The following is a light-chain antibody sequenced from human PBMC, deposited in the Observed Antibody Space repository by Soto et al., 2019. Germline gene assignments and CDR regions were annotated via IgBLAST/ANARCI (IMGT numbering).Light chain of an antibody. CDR3: QSYASSLSGYV. V-gene: IGLV1-40*01. J-gene: IGLJ1*01. CDR1: SSNIGAGYD. Sequence: QSVLTQPPSGSGAPGQRVTISCTGSSSNIGAGYDVHWYQQLPGTAPKLLIYGNSNRPSGVPDRFSGSKSCTSASLAITGLQAEDEADYYCQSYASSLSGYVFGTGTKLTVL. CDR2: GNS.